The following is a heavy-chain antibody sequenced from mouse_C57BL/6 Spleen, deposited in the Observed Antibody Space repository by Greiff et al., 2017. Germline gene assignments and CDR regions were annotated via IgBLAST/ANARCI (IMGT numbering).Heavy chain of an antibody. D-gene: IGHD4-1*01. J-gene: IGHJ1*03. Sequence: EVKVVESGGDLVKPGGSLKLSCAASGFTFSSYGMSWVRQTPDKRLEWVATISSGVSYTYYPDSVKGRFTMSRDNAKNTLYLQMSSLKSEDTAMYYCARQSGTGWYFDVWGTGTTVTVSS. CDR1: GFTFSSYG. CDR2: ISSGVSYT. CDR3: ARQSGTGWYFDV. V-gene: IGHV5-6*01.